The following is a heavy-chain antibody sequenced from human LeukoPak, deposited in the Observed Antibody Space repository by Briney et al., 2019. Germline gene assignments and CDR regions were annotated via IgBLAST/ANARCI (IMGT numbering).Heavy chain of an antibody. CDR2: IYYSGST. D-gene: IGHD3-10*01. CDR1: GGSISTSAYY. Sequence: SETLSLTCIVSGGSISTSAYYWGWIRQPPGEGLQWIGSIYYSGSTYYNPSLKSRVTISVDTSKNQFSLKLSSVTAADTAVYYCARLYYYGSGSYYHYYYYGMDVWGQGTTVTVSS. CDR3: ARLYYYGSGSYYHYYYYGMDV. V-gene: IGHV4-39*01. J-gene: IGHJ6*02.